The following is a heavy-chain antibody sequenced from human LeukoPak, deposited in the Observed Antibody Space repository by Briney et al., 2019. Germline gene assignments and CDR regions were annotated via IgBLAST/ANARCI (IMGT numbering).Heavy chain of an antibody. CDR2: ITDSGSNT. CDR1: GFTFSSLT. CDR3: AKDRVCSGGSCYFDY. J-gene: IGHJ4*02. D-gene: IGHD2-15*01. Sequence: GGSLRLSCAASGFTFSSLTMSWVRQAPGKGLEWVSRITDSGSNTYYADSVKGRFTISRDNSQSTLYLQMNSLRAEDTAVYYCAKDRVCSGGSCYFDYWGQGTLVIVSS. V-gene: IGHV3-23*01.